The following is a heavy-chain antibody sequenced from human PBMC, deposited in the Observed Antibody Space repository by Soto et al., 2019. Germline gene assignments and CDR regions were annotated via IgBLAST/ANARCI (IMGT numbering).Heavy chain of an antibody. J-gene: IGHJ3*02. D-gene: IGHD6-13*01. CDR3: AKDNGYSSSWYRAAFDI. V-gene: IGHV3-9*01. Sequence: GGSLRLSCAASGFTFDDYAMHWVRQAPGKGLEWVSGISWNSGSIGYADSVKGRFTISRDNAKNSLYLQMNSLRAEDTALYYCAKDNGYSSSWYRAAFDIWGQGTMVTVSS. CDR2: ISWNSGSI. CDR1: GFTFDDYA.